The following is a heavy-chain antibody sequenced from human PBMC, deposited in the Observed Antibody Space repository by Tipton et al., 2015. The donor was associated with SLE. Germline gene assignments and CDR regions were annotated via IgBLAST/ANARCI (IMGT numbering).Heavy chain of an antibody. CDR2: ISENGFYT. Sequence: SLRLSCAASGFTFSSYAISWVRQAPGKGLEWVSDISENGFYTNYADSVKGRFTISRDNSKNTLYLQMNSLRAEDTAVYYCAKLAEQPDTGWFQHWGQGTLVTVSS. CDR3: AKLAEQPDTGWFQH. V-gene: IGHV3-23*01. CDR1: GFTFSSYA. J-gene: IGHJ1*01. D-gene: IGHD6-13*01.